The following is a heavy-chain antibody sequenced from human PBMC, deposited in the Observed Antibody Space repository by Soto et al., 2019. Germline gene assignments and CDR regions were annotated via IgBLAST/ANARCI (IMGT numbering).Heavy chain of an antibody. D-gene: IGHD5-18*01. J-gene: IGHJ6*02. Sequence: SETLSLTCTVSGGSIRSGGYYWSWVRQNPRRGLEWIGSIYYSGNTYYNPSLKSRLTISVDTSKNQFSLNLSSVTAADTAVYYCARDRLMATAGTARHYFGLDVWGQGTTVTVSS. CDR1: GGSIRSGGYY. CDR2: IYYSGNT. V-gene: IGHV4-31*03. CDR3: ARDRLMATAGTARHYFGLDV.